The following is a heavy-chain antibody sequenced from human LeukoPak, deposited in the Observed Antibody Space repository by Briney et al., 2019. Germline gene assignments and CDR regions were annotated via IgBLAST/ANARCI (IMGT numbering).Heavy chain of an antibody. CDR2: ISSSSSYI. CDR3: ATIFCSGGSCSYFDY. Sequence: GSLRLSCAASGFTFSSYSMNWVRQAPGKGLEWVSSISSSSSYIYYADSVKGRFTISRDNAKNSLYLQMNSLRAEDTAVYYCATIFCSGGSCSYFDYWGQGTLVTVSS. V-gene: IGHV3-21*01. D-gene: IGHD2-15*01. J-gene: IGHJ4*02. CDR1: GFTFSSYS.